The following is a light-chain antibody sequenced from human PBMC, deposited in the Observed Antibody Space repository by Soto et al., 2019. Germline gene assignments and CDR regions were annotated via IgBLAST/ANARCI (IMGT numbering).Light chain of an antibody. CDR3: QQYNSYRA. CDR1: QSIDTW. J-gene: IGKJ1*01. CDR2: KAS. V-gene: IGKV1-5*03. Sequence: DIQMTQSPSTLSASVGDRVTITCRASQSIDTWLAWHQQKPGQVPKLLISKASSLESGVPSRFSGSGSGTELTLTISSLQNDDSATYYCQQYNSYRAFGQGTKVDI.